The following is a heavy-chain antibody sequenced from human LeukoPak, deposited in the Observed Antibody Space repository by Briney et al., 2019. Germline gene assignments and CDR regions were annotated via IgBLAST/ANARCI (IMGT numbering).Heavy chain of an antibody. CDR1: GGSISSYY. CDR2: IYYSGST. V-gene: IGHV4-59*08. CDR3: ARLYYDFWSGYSLGYYYYYMDV. D-gene: IGHD3-3*01. Sequence: SSETLSLTCTVSGGSISSYYWSWIRQPPGKGLEWIGYIYYSGSTNYNPSLKSRVTISVDTSKNQFSLKLSSVTAADTAVYYCARLYYDFWSGYSLGYYYYYMDVWGKGTTVTVSS. J-gene: IGHJ6*03.